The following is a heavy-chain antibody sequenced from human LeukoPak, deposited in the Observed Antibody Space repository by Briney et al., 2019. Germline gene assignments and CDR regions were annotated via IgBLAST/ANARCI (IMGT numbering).Heavy chain of an antibody. CDR2: IFHTGST. V-gene: IGHV4-59*01. D-gene: IGHD3-22*01. CDR3: ARGEYYYDSSGYYTLRRNWFDP. J-gene: IGHJ5*02. Sequence: SETLSLTCSVSGASISHYYWNWIRQTPGKGLEWIGYIFHTGSTNYNPSLKRRVTISVDTSKTQFSLKLSSVPAADTAVYYCARGEYYYDSSGYYTLRRNWFDPWGQGTLVTVSS. CDR1: GASISHYY.